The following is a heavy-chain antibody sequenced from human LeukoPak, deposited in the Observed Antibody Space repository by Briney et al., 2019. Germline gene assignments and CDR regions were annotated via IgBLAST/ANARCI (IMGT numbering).Heavy chain of an antibody. Sequence: GGSLRLSCAASGFTFSSYWMNWVRQAPGKGLVWVSRINSDGSSTSYADSVKGRFTVSRDNAKNTLYLQMSSLRAEDTAVYYCATDFYGMDVWGQGTTVTVSS. V-gene: IGHV3-74*01. CDR2: INSDGSST. J-gene: IGHJ6*02. CDR3: ATDFYGMDV. CDR1: GFTFSSYW.